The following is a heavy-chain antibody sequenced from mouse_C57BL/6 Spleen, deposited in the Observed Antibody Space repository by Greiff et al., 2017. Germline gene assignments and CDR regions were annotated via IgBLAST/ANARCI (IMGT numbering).Heavy chain of an antibody. CDR1: GYTFTSYW. CDR2: IYPGSGST. CDR3: ARAGLDSSGYAAD. V-gene: IGHV1-55*01. D-gene: IGHD3-2*02. Sequence: VQLQQSGAELVKPGASVKMSCKASGYTFTSYWITWVKQRPGQGLEWIGDIYPGSGSTNYNEKFKSKATLTVDTSSSTAYMQLSSLTSEDSAVYYCARAGLDSSGYAADWGQGTLVPVAA. J-gene: IGHJ3*01.